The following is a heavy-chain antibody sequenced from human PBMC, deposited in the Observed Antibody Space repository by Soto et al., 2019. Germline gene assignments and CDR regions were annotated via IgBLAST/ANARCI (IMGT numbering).Heavy chain of an antibody. D-gene: IGHD3-22*01. CDR2: ITPMFGKL. Sequence: QVQLVQSGPEVKKPGSSVKVSCKASGGTFSRYAINWVRQAPGQGLEWMGGITPMFGKLKYAQKFQGRVTITADEYTSTGYMEVRGLSSDDTAVYYCTRDGALYDSSGYYFLYWGQGTLVAVSS. CDR1: GGTFSRYA. V-gene: IGHV1-69*01. CDR3: TRDGALYDSSGYYFLY. J-gene: IGHJ4*02.